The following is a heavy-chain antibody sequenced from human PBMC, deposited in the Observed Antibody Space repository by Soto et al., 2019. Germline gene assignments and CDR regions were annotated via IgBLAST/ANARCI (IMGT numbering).Heavy chain of an antibody. D-gene: IGHD3-22*01. J-gene: IGHJ3*02. CDR1: GYTFTSYY. V-gene: IGHV1-46*01. CDR2: INPSGGST. CDR3: ARDRPYDSSGYYYVESEPDAFDI. Sequence: QVQLVQSGAEVKKPGASVKVSCKASGYTFTSYYMHWVRQAPGQGLEWMGIINPSGGSTSYAQKFQGRVTMTRDTSTSTVYMELSSLSSEDTAVYYCARDRPYDSSGYYYVESEPDAFDIWGQGTMVTVSS.